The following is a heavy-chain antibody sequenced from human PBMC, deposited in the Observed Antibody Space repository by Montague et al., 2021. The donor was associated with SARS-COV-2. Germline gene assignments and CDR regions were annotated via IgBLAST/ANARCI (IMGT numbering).Heavy chain of an antibody. D-gene: IGHD6-19*01. CDR1: GESIDRDTYY. J-gene: IGHJ4*02. CDR2: LSSSCIP. CDR3: ARPGSVSGWFYFDD. Sequence: SETLSLTCIVSGESIDRDTYYWGWIRQSPGKGLEWIGSLSSSCIPYYNPSLRSRVTISMDTPKNHFSLKVNSVTATDTAVYFCARPGSVSGWFYFDDWGQGTLVSVSS. V-gene: IGHV4-39*02.